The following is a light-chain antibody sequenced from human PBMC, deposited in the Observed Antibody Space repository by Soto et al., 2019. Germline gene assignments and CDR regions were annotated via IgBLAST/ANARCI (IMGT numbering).Light chain of an antibody. CDR2: DAT. CDR3: SSYTSSTTYV. J-gene: IGLJ1*01. V-gene: IGLV2-14*03. Sequence: QSVLTQPASVSGSPGQSIAISCTGTRSDVGGYNYVSWYQQHPGKAPKLMIYDATNRPSGVSNRFSGSKSGNTASLTISGLQAEDEADYYCSSYTSSTTYVFGTGTKVTVL. CDR1: RSDVGGYNY.